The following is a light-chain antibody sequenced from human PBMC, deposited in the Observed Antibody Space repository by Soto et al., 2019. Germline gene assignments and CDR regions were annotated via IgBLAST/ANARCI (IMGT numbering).Light chain of an antibody. J-gene: IGLJ3*02. CDR2: DNT. V-gene: IGLV1-51*01. Sequence: QSVLTQPPSVSAAPGQRVTISCSGSTSNIGNNYVSWYQQFPGTAPKILIYDNTKRYSGILDRFSGSKSATSATLGITGLQTGDEAEYFCGTWDSSLNSWVFGAGTKLTVL. CDR1: TSNIGNNY. CDR3: GTWDSSLNSWV.